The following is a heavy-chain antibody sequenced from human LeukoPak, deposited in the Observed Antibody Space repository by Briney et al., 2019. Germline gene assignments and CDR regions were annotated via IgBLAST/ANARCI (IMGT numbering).Heavy chain of an antibody. V-gene: IGHV4-39*07. CDR3: ARIPRWGPY. J-gene: IGHJ4*02. CDR2: VDYIGIN. Sequence: SETLSLTCTVSVGSINHTIFYSGWIRQPPGNWLEWIGTVDYIGINDLSPPLKSRVTLSEYTSKNQFSLNLSSVTAADTAVYYCARIPRWGPYWGQGTLVTVSS. D-gene: IGHD3-16*01. CDR1: VGSINHTIFY.